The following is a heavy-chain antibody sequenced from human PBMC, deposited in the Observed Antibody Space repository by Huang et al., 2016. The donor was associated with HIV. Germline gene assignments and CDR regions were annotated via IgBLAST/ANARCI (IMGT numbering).Heavy chain of an antibody. D-gene: IGHD2-8*01. CDR1: GYTFTSYN. J-gene: IGHJ6*03. Sequence: QVHLVQSGAEVKKPGASVKVSCKASGYTFTSYNINWVRQATGQGLEWMGWMNRSSGNTGYAQKFQGRGTITRDTSIGTAYMELSSLRSDDTAVYYCARGAVFAFFYYYYSYMDVWGKGTTVTVSS. CDR2: MNRSSGNT. V-gene: IGHV1-8*01. CDR3: ARGAVFAFFYYYYSYMDV.